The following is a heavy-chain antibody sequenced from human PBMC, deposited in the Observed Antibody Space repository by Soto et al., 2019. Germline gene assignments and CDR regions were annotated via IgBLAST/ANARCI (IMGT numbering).Heavy chain of an antibody. J-gene: IGHJ4*02. CDR2: IYYSGST. CDR3: ARILRVGYFDY. CDR1: GGSISSYY. D-gene: IGHD1-26*01. Sequence: PSETLSLTCTVSGGSISSYYWSWIRQPPGKGLEWIGYIYYSGSTNYNPSLKSRVTISVDTSKNQFSLKLSSVTAADTAVYYCARILRVGYFDYWGREPWSPSPQ. V-gene: IGHV4-59*01.